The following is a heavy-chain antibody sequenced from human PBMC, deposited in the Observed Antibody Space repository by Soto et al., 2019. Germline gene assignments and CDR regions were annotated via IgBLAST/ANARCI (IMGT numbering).Heavy chain of an antibody. CDR2: IYSCGSA. V-gene: IGHV3-53*01. J-gene: IGHJ4*02. Sequence: PGGSLRLSCAASGFTFSSNYMSWVRQAPRKGLEWVSVIYSCGSAFYADSVKGRFTISRDNSTNMVYIQMNRMRAQHTAVYYCAREWPHLDCWGQGTQLIVSS. CDR3: AREWPHLDC. CDR1: GFTFSSNY.